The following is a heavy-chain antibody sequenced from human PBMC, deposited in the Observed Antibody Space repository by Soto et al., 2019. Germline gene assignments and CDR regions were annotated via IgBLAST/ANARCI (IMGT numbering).Heavy chain of an antibody. Sequence: GGSLRLSCAASGFTFSSYAMSWVRQAPGKGLEWVSAISGSGGSTYYADSVKGRFTISRDNSKNTLYLQMNSLRAEDTAVYYCAKGGGKIVATIGKAGYYYYMDVWGKGTTVTVSS. V-gene: IGHV3-23*01. CDR2: ISGSGGST. CDR3: AKGGGKIVATIGKAGYYYYMDV. CDR1: GFTFSSYA. J-gene: IGHJ6*03. D-gene: IGHD5-12*01.